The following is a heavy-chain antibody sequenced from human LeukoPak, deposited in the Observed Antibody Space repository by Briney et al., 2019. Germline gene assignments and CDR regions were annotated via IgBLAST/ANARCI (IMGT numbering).Heavy chain of an antibody. D-gene: IGHD4-17*01. CDR1: GYSFTSYW. CDR2: IYPGDSDT. CDR3: ARLGSDYGDSLLSPPDY. J-gene: IGHJ4*02. Sequence: GESLKIACKGSGYSFTSYWIGWVRQMPGKGLEWRGIIYPGDSDTRYSPSFQCQVTISADKSISTAYLQWSSLKASDNAMYYCARLGSDYGDSLLSPPDYWGQGTLVTVSS. V-gene: IGHV5-51*01.